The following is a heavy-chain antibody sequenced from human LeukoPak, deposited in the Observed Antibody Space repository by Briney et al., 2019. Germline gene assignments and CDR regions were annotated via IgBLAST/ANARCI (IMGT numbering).Heavy chain of an antibody. CDR1: GFTFSSYA. Sequence: PGGSLRLSCAASGFTFSSYAMHWVRQAPGKGLEWVAVISYDGSNKYYADSVKGRFTISRDNSKNTLYLQMNSLGAEDTAVYYCARGGLYSYGTSTNFDYWGQGTLVTVSS. V-gene: IGHV3-30*04. CDR3: ARGGLYSYGTSTNFDY. J-gene: IGHJ4*02. CDR2: ISYDGSNK. D-gene: IGHD5-18*01.